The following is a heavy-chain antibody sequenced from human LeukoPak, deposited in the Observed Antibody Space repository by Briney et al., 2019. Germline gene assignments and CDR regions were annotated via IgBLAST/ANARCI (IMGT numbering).Heavy chain of an antibody. D-gene: IGHD2-2*01. Sequence: SETLSLTCAVYGGSFSGYYWSWIRQPPGKGLEWIGEINHSGSTNYNPSLKSRVTISVDTSKNQFPLKLSSVTAADTAVYYCARGRDIVVVPAAPQYYYYGMDVWGQGTTVTVSS. J-gene: IGHJ6*02. V-gene: IGHV4-34*01. CDR3: ARGRDIVVVPAAPQYYYYGMDV. CDR1: GGSFSGYY. CDR2: INHSGST.